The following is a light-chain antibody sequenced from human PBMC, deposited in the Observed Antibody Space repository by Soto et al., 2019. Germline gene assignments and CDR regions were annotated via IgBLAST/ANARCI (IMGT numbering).Light chain of an antibody. Sequence: QSVLTQPASVSGSPGQSITISCTGTSSDDGSYNLVSWYQQHPDKAPKLIIYEVSKWPSGVSSRFSASKSGNTASLTISGLQSEDEADYYCCSYAGSSTWVFGGGTKLTVL. CDR3: CSYAGSSTWV. CDR2: EVS. J-gene: IGLJ3*02. V-gene: IGLV2-23*02. CDR1: SSDDGSYNL.